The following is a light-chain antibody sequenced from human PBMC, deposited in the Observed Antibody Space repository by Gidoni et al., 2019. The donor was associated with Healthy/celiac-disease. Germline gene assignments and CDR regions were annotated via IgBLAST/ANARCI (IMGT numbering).Light chain of an antibody. V-gene: IGKV4-1*01. CDR2: WAS. J-gene: IGKJ1*01. Sequence: DIVMTQSPDSLAVSLGERATINCKSSQSVLYSSNTKNYLAWYQQKPGQPPKLLIYWASTRESGVPDRFSGSGSGTDFTLTISSLQAEDVAVYYCQQYYSTPLAFXQXTKVEIK. CDR1: QSVLYSSNTKNY. CDR3: QQYYSTPLA.